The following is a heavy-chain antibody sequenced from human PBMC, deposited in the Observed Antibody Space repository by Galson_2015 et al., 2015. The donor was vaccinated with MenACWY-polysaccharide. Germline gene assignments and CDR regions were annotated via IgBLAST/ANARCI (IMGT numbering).Heavy chain of an antibody. CDR2: VSGNGGRT. D-gene: IGHD3-22*01. J-gene: IGHJ4*02. CDR1: GFTFSSYA. Sequence: LRLSCAASGFTFSSYAMNWVRQAPGKGLECVSGVSGNGGRTFYADSVKGRFTISKDNSKNTLYLQMNSLRVEDTAVYYCAKAGNKNTISGYPDLDSWGQGTLVTVSS. CDR3: AKAGNKNTISGYPDLDS. V-gene: IGHV3-23*01.